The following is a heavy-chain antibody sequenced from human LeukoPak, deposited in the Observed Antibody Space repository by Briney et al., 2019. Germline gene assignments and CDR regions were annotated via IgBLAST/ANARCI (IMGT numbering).Heavy chain of an antibody. D-gene: IGHD3-10*01. J-gene: IGHJ6*03. CDR3: ARSPVTLWFGELRYYYYYYMDV. CDR1: VYSFTTYG. CDR2: ISADNGNT. Sequence: ASVKVSSMHSVYSFTTYGISGVRQAPGQGGEWMGWISADNGNTHYAQKLHGRVTMTTDTSTSTAYMELRSLRSDDTAVYYCARSPVTLWFGELRYYYYYYMDVWGKGTTVTVSS. V-gene: IGHV1-18*01.